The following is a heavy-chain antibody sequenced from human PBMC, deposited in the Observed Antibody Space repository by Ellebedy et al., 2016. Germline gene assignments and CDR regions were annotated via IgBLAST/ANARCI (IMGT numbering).Heavy chain of an antibody. J-gene: IGHJ3*01. Sequence: SETLSLTXTVSGGSISSHYWSWIRQPPGKGLDWIGYIHNSESANYNPSLKSRVTISLDMSKNKFSLKLSSVTAADTAIYYCARQGPDGSGSARNAFDFWGQGTMVTVSS. CDR2: IHNSESA. D-gene: IGHD3-22*01. CDR1: GGSISSHY. CDR3: ARQGPDGSGSARNAFDF. V-gene: IGHV4-59*08.